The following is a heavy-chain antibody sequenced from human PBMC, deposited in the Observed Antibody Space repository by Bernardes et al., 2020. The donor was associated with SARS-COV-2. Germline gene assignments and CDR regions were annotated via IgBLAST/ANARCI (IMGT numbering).Heavy chain of an antibody. J-gene: IGHJ3*02. V-gene: IGHV4-31*03. CDR3: ASGLRWPTMGAFDI. D-gene: IGHD4-17*01. CDR1: GGSISSGGYY. CDR2: IYYSGST. Sequence: SETLSLTCTVSGGSISSGGYYWSWIRQHPGKGLEWIGYIYYSGSTYYNPSLKSRVTISVDTSKNQFSLKLNSVIVADTAVYYCASGLRWPTMGAFDIWGQGTMVTVSS.